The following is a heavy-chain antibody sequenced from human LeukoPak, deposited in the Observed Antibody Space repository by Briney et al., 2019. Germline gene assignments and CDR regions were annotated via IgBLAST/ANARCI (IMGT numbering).Heavy chain of an antibody. CDR3: ARVGLDNTGWHISWFDP. CDR2: ITTNGAST. V-gene: IGHV3-11*01. Sequence: GGSLRLSCAASGFIFSDYYMTWVRQAPGKGLEWISYITTNGASTYYANSVKGRFTISRDNAQNSLFLQINSLRAEDTAIYYCARVGLDNTGWHISWFDPWGQGTLVTVSS. D-gene: IGHD6-19*01. CDR1: GFIFSDYY. J-gene: IGHJ5*02.